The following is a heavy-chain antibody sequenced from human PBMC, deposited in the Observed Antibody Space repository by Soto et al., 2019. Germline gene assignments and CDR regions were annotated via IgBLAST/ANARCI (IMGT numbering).Heavy chain of an antibody. CDR1: GGTFSSYA. CDR3: ASHSGSSPEGRYYYVMDV. D-gene: IGHD1-26*01. V-gene: IGHV1-69*12. Sequence: QVQLVQSGAEVKKPGSSVKVSCKASGGTFSSYAISWVRQAPGQGLEWMGGIIPIFGTADYAQKFQGRVTMTADEATITAYVELSSLKSEDTAVYYCASHSGSSPEGRYYYVMDVWGQGTTVTVSS. CDR2: IIPIFGTA. J-gene: IGHJ6*02.